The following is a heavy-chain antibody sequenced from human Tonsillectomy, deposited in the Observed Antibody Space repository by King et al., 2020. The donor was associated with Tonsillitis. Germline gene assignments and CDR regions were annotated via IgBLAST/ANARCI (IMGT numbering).Heavy chain of an antibody. V-gene: IGHV3-30*18. CDR3: AKDRDGFDY. CDR2: ISYDGSNK. J-gene: IGHJ4*02. D-gene: IGHD5-24*01. CDR1: GFTFSSYG. Sequence: VQLVESGGGVVQPGRSLRLPCAASGFTFSSYGMHWVRQAPGKGLEWVAVISYDGSNKYYADSVKGRFTISRDDSKNTLSLQMNSLRTEDTAVYYCAKDRDGFDYWGQGTLVTVSS.